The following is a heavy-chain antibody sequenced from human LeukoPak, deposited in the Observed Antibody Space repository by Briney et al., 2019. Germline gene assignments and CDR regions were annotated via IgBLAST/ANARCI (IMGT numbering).Heavy chain of an antibody. D-gene: IGHD3-22*01. J-gene: IGHJ3*02. CDR2: IYHSGST. Sequence: PSETLSLTCTASGYSISSGYYWGWIRQPPGKGLEWIGSIYHSGSTYYNPSLKGRVTISVDTSKNQFSLKLSSVTAADTAVYYCARFAAREDYYDSSGYYTNDAFDIWGQGTMVTVSS. CDR3: ARFAAREDYYDSSGYYTNDAFDI. V-gene: IGHV4-38-2*02. CDR1: GYSISSGYY.